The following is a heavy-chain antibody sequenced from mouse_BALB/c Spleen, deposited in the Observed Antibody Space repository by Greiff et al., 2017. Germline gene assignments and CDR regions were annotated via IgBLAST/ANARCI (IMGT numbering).Heavy chain of an antibody. CDR1: GYAFTNYL. Sequence: QVQLKQSGAELVRPGTSVKVSCKASGYAFTNYLIEWVKQRPGQGLEWIGVINPGSGGTNYNEKFKGKATLTADKSSSTAYMQLSSLTSDDSAVYFCARSSTTVVPDYWGQGTTLTVSS. V-gene: IGHV1-54*01. J-gene: IGHJ2*01. D-gene: IGHD1-1*01. CDR2: INPGSGGT. CDR3: ARSSTTVVPDY.